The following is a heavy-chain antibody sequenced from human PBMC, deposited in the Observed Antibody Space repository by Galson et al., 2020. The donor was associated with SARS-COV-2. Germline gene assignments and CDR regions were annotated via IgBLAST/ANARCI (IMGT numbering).Heavy chain of an antibody. J-gene: IGHJ6*04. V-gene: IGHV3-15*01. CDR1: GFTFSTAG. D-gene: IGHD3-10*01. Sequence: GESLKISCAVSGFTFSTAGMIWVRHAPGKWLEWVGRIKTRSDGETTDYGAPVKGRFIISRDDSKDTLYLHMNSLRTEDTAVYYCAIRFGGLGYMDVWGKGTTVTVSS. CDR3: AIRFGGLGYMDV. CDR2: IKTRSDGETT.